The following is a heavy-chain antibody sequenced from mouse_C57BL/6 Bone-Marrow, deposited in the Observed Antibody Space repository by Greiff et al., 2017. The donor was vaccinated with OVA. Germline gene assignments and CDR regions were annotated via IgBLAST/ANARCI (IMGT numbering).Heavy chain of an antibody. Sequence: QVQLQQSGPELVKPGASVKISCKASGYAFSSSWMNWVKQRPGQGLEWIGRIYPGDGDTNYNGKFKGKATLTADKSSSPAYMQLSSLTSEDSAVYFCARHEDGYYASYFDYWGQGTTLTVSS. V-gene: IGHV1-82*01. CDR2: IYPGDGDT. D-gene: IGHD2-3*01. CDR1: GYAFSSSW. J-gene: IGHJ2*01. CDR3: ARHEDGYYASYFDY.